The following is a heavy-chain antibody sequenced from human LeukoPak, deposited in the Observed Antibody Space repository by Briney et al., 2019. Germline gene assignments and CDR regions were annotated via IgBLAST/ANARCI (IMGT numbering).Heavy chain of an antibody. V-gene: IGHV4-30-4*02. CDR1: GGSISSGDYY. J-gene: IGHJ5*02. Sequence: SETLSLTCTVSGGSISSGDYYWSWIRQPPGKGLEWIGYIYYSGSTYYNPSLKSRVTISVDTSKNQFSLKLSSVTAADTAVHYCARDRSDCSSTSCYLEGWFDPWGQGTLVTVSS. CDR3: ARDRSDCSSTSCYLEGWFDP. D-gene: IGHD2-2*01. CDR2: IYYSGST.